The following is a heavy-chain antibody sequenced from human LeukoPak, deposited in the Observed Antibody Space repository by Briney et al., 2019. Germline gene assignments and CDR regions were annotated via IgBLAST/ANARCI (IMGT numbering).Heavy chain of an antibody. D-gene: IGHD6-6*01. CDR1: GYSFTNDW. CDR2: IYPGDSDT. Sequence: GESLKISCKGSGYSFTNDWIGWVRQMPGKGLEWMGIIYPGDSDTRYSPSFQGQVTISADKSINTASLQWSSLKASDTAMYYCARRGSIASRGLDYWGQGTLVTVSS. CDR3: ARRGSIASRGLDY. J-gene: IGHJ4*02. V-gene: IGHV5-51*01.